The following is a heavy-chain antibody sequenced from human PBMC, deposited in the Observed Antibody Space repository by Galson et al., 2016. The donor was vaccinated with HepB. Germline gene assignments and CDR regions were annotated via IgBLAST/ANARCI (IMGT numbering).Heavy chain of an antibody. J-gene: IGHJ2*01. CDR2: MYGGGTT. CDR3: ARGAAAGTRYFDL. V-gene: IGHV3-53*01. Sequence: SLRLSCAAIEFTVSDNYMSWFRRAPGKGLEWVSVMYGGGTTHYADSVKGRFAISRDNSKNTLFLEMSSLKAEDTAVYYCARGAAAGTRYFDLWGRGTLVTVSS. CDR1: EFTVSDNY. D-gene: IGHD6-13*01.